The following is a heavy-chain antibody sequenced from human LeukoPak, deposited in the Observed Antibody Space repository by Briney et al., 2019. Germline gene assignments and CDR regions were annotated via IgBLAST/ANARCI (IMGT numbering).Heavy chain of an antibody. CDR2: ISNSGDTM. D-gene: IGHD1-26*01. V-gene: IGHV3-11*04. CDR3: ARARGSYAFDI. Sequence: PGGSLRLSCAASGFTFSDYYMGWMRQAPGKGLEWVSYISNSGDTMYYVDSVKGRFTISRYNAKSSLFLQMSSLRVEDTTIYYCARARGSYAFDIWGQGTMVTVSS. CDR1: GFTFSDYY. J-gene: IGHJ3*02.